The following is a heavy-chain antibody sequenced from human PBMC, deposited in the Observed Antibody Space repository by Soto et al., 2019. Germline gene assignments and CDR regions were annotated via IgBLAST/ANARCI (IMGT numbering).Heavy chain of an antibody. V-gene: IGHV3-30*18. CDR2: ISYDGNIK. J-gene: IGHJ4*02. Sequence: QEQLVESGGGVVQPGRSLRLSCAASGFAFRNFGMQWVRQVPGKGLEWVASISYDGNIKYSADSVKGRFTISRDNSKNTLYLQMSSLRSEDTAVYHCAQFWGPVTAAVDDYWGQGTLVTVSS. CDR3: AQFWGPVTAAVDDY. CDR1: GFAFRNFG. D-gene: IGHD6-13*01.